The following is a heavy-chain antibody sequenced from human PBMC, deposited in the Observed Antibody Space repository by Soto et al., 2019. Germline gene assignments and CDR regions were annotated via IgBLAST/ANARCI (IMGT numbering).Heavy chain of an antibody. CDR1: GGTISRNA. V-gene: IGHV1-69*12. J-gene: IGHJ6*02. D-gene: IGHD3-10*01. CDR3: ARAVSWFGELPRKGMDV. Sequence: QVQLVQSGAEVKKPGSSVKVSCKASGGTISRNAISWVRQAPGQGLEWMGGIIPIFGTANYAQRFQGRVTSTADESTSTDYVELRSLRSEDTAVYFCARAVSWFGELPRKGMDVWGQGTTVTVSS. CDR2: IIPIFGTA.